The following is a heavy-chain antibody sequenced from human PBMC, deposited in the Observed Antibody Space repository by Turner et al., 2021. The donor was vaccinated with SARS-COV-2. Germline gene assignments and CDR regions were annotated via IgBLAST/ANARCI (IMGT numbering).Heavy chain of an antibody. V-gene: IGHV3-21*01. CDR1: GFTFSSNS. J-gene: IGHJ5*02. D-gene: IGHD2-2*01. CDR2: SSSSSSYK. CDR3: TRDCRRASCEA. Sequence: EVPLLESCVGLVNPAASLTLSCAASGFTFSSNSMNWVRQDPGKGLEWVSASSSSSSYKYDEDAEKGRFTISRDNAKNSLYLKMSRRRDEDTAVYYGTRDCRRASCEAWGQGTLVTVSS.